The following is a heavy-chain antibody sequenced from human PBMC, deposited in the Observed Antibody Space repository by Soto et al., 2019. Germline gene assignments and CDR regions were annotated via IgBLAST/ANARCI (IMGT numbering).Heavy chain of an antibody. CDR2: INPNSGGT. V-gene: IGHV1-2*02. Sequence: QVQLVQSGAEVKKPGSSVKVSCKASGYTFTGYYMHWVRQAPGQGLEGMGWINPNSGGTNYAQKFQGRVTMTRDTSISTAYMELSRLRSDDTAVYYCARVSHGFYYYGMDVWGQGTTVTVSS. CDR3: ARVSHGFYYYGMDV. CDR1: GYTFTGYY. J-gene: IGHJ6*02.